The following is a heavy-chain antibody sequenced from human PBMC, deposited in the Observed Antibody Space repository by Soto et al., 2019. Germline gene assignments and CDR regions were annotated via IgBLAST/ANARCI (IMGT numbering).Heavy chain of an antibody. CDR3: ARDPYHDHDYGDHGDWYFDL. Sequence: QVQLVQSGAEVKKPGSSVKVSCKASGGTFSSYAISWVRQAPGQGLEWMGGIIPIFGTANYAQKFQGRVTITADESRSTAYMELSSPRSEDTAVYYCARDPYHDHDYGDHGDWYFDLWGRGTLVTVSS. J-gene: IGHJ2*01. V-gene: IGHV1-69*12. CDR1: GGTFSSYA. D-gene: IGHD4-17*01. CDR2: IIPIFGTA.